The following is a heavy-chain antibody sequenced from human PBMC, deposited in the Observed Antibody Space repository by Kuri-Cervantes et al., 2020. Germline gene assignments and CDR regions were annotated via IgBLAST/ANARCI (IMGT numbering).Heavy chain of an antibody. V-gene: IGHV4-59*08. CDR3: ARASGSYLYYFDY. CDR2: IYNSGST. D-gene: IGHD1-26*01. CDR1: GGSISSYY. Sequence: SETLSLTCTVSGGSISSYYWSWIRQPPGKGLGWIGYIYNSGSTNYNPSLKSRVTISVDTSKNQFSLKLNSVTAADTAVYYCARASGSYLYYFDYWGQGTLVTVSS. J-gene: IGHJ4*02.